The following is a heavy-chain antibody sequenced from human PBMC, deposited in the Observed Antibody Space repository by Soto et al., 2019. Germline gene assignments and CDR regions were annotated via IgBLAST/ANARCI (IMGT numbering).Heavy chain of an antibody. Sequence: GGSLRISCAASGFTFSDHYMNWIRQAPGKGLEWISYISYSGTTIYYAESVKGRFTISRDNAKNSLSLQMNSLRAEDTAVYYCARAVYCTPTSCPTDYDYYYMDVWGKGTTVTVSS. CDR1: GFTFSDHY. CDR3: ARAVYCTPTSCPTDYDYYYMDV. V-gene: IGHV3-11*01. CDR2: ISYSGTTI. J-gene: IGHJ6*03. D-gene: IGHD2-2*01.